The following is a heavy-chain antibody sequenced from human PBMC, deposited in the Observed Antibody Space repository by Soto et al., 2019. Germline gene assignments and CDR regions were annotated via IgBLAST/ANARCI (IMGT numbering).Heavy chain of an antibody. Sequence: SLKVSCKASGGTFSSYAISWVRQAPGQGLEWMGGIIPIFGTANYAQKFQGRVTITADESTSTAYMELSSLRSEDTAVYYCARGSGYCSGGSCYNNWFDPWGQGTLVTVSS. D-gene: IGHD2-15*01. CDR3: ARGSGYCSGGSCYNNWFDP. J-gene: IGHJ5*02. CDR2: IIPIFGTA. CDR1: GGTFSSYA. V-gene: IGHV1-69*13.